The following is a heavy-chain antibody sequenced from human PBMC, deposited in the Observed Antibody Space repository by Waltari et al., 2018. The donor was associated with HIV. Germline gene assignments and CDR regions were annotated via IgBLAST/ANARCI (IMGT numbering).Heavy chain of an antibody. D-gene: IGHD2-8*02. Sequence: QVQLVQSGAEVKKPGASVKVSCKASGYTFSTYDINWVRQATGQGLEWMGLMNPNSGNTVYAQKFQGRVNMTRNSSIRTAYMELSSLRSDDTAVYYCSRGLHCTATRCLLYHGMDVWGQGTAVSVSS. CDR1: GYTFSTYD. CDR3: SRGLHCTATRCLLYHGMDV. CDR2: MNPNSGNT. V-gene: IGHV1-8*01. J-gene: IGHJ6*02.